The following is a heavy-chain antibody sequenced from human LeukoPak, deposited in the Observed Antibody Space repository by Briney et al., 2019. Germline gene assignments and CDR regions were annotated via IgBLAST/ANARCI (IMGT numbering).Heavy chain of an antibody. V-gene: IGHV1-2*02. CDR1: GYTFTGYY. CDR2: INHNSGGT. J-gene: IGHJ6*02. Sequence: ASVTVSFKASGYTFTGYYMHWVRQAPGKGLEWMGWINHNSGGTNYAQKFQGRVTMTRDTSISTAYMELSRLRSDDTAVYYCARDRGVKDTAMAVYYYYGMDVWGQGTTVTVSS. D-gene: IGHD5-18*01. CDR3: ARDRGVKDTAMAVYYYYGMDV.